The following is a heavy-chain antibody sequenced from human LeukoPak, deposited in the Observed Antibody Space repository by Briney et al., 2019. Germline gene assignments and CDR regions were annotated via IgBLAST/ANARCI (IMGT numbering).Heavy chain of an antibody. Sequence: SVKVSCKASRGTFTNYAIRWVRQAPGQGLEWMGGIIPIFPTANYAQKFQGRVTITADESTSTAYMELSSLRSEDTAVYYCARDRPGRYCSTTSCLTASPFAPWGQGTLVTVSS. D-gene: IGHD2-2*01. CDR1: RGTFTNYA. CDR3: ARDRPGRYCSTTSCLTASPFAP. J-gene: IGHJ5*02. V-gene: IGHV1-69*13. CDR2: IIPIFPTA.